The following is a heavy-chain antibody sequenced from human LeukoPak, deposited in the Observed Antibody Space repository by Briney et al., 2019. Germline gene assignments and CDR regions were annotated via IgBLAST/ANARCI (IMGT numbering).Heavy chain of an antibody. CDR2: INPNSGGT. Sequence: ASVKVSCKASGDTFTGYYMHWVGQAPGQGLEWMGWINPNSGGTNYAQKFQGRVTMTRDTSISTAYMELSRLRSDDTAVYYCARDYDFWSGSRPHYYYGMDVWGQGTTVTVSS. CDR3: ARDYDFWSGSRPHYYYGMDV. D-gene: IGHD3-3*01. J-gene: IGHJ6*02. V-gene: IGHV1-2*02. CDR1: GDTFTGYY.